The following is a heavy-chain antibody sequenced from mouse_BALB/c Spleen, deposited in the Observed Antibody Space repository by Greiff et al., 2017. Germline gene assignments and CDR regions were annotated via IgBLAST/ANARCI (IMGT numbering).Heavy chain of an antibody. CDR1: GFTFSSYA. J-gene: IGHJ2*01. D-gene: IGHD1-1*01. Sequence: EVKLMESGGGLVQPGGSRKLSCAASGFTFSSYAMSWVRQTPEKRLEWVASISSGGSTYYPDSVKGRFTISRDNARNILYLQMSSLRSEDTAMYYCASLYGSSPDYWGQGTTLTVSS. CDR3: ASLYGSSPDY. V-gene: IGHV5-6-5*01. CDR2: ISSGGST.